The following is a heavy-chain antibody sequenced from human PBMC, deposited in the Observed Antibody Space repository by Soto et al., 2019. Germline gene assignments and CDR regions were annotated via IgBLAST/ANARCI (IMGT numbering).Heavy chain of an antibody. D-gene: IGHD2-2*01. CDR1: GGTFSTYT. CDR3: SIGSWSAETFDD. J-gene: IGHJ3*01. CDR2: IIPMLTVT. Sequence: QVHLEQSGAEVKKPGSSVKVSCKAAGGTFSTYTLIWVRQAPGQGLEWMGRIIPMLTVTNSAQKFQGRVTLTADKSTSTAFMELTSLTSDDTAVYYCSIGSWSAETFDDWGQGTMVTVSS. V-gene: IGHV1-69*02.